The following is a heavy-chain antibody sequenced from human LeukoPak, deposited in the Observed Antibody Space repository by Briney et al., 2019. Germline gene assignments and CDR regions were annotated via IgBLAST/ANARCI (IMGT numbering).Heavy chain of an antibody. CDR2: IIPILGIA. J-gene: IGHJ4*02. V-gene: IGHV1-69*04. CDR3: AREQLTSSSWYVGAEFFDY. CDR1: GGTFSSYA. Sequence: SVKVSCKASGGTFSSYAISWVRQAPGQGLEWMGRIIPILGIANYAQKFQGRVTITADKSTSTAYMELSSLRSEDTAVYYCAREQLTSSSWYVGAEFFDYWGQGTLVTVSS. D-gene: IGHD6-13*01.